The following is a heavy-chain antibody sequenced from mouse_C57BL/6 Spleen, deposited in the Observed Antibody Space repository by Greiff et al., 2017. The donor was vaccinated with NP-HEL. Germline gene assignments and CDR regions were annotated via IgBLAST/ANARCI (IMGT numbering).Heavy chain of an antibody. CDR2: IYPGSGNT. J-gene: IGHJ1*03. Sequence: QVQLQQSGAELVRPGASVKLSCKASGYTFTDYYINWVKQRPGQGLEWIARIYPGSGNTYYNEKLKGKATLTAEKSTSTAYMQLSSLTSEYSAVYFCARAYYYGSSYDWYFDVWGTGPTVTVSS. D-gene: IGHD1-1*01. CDR1: GYTFTDYY. V-gene: IGHV1-76*01. CDR3: ARAYYYGSSYDWYFDV.